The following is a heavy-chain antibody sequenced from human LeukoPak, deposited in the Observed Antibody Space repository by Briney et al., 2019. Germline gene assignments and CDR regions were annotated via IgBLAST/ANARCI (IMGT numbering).Heavy chain of an antibody. V-gene: IGHV4-39*01. Sequence: PSETLSLTCTVSGGSISSSSYYWGWIRQPPGKGLEWIGSIYYSGSTYYNPSLKSRVTISVDTSKNQFSLKLSSVTAADTAVYYCARRERDSSSWPISYYYYYGMDVWGQGTTVTVSS. D-gene: IGHD6-13*01. CDR3: ARRERDSSSWPISYYYYYGMDV. CDR1: GGSISSSSYY. J-gene: IGHJ6*02. CDR2: IYYSGST.